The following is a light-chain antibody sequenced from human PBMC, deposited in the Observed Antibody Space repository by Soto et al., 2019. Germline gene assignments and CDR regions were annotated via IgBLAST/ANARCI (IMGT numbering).Light chain of an antibody. CDR2: RTS. CDR1: HSISSN. Sequence: EIVMTQSPATLSVSPGERATLSCRASHSISSNLAWYQQKPGQAPRLLMFRTSSRATGFPARFSGSGSGTEFNLTISILQSEDFGVYYCQQYNNWPRATFGGGTKVDIK. CDR3: QQYNNWPRAT. V-gene: IGKV3-15*01. J-gene: IGKJ4*01.